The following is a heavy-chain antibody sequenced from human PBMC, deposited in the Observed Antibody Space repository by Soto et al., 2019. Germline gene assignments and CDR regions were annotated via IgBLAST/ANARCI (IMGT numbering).Heavy chain of an antibody. Sequence: SKTLSLTCTVSGGSISSGDYYWSWIRQPPGKGLEWIGYIYYSGSTYYNPSLKSRVTISVDTSKNQFSLKLSSVTAADTAVYYCAREGAELWLAGVFDYWGQGTLVTVSS. CDR1: GGSISSGDYY. V-gene: IGHV4-30-4*01. CDR2: IYYSGST. CDR3: AREGAELWLAGVFDY. J-gene: IGHJ4*02. D-gene: IGHD5-18*01.